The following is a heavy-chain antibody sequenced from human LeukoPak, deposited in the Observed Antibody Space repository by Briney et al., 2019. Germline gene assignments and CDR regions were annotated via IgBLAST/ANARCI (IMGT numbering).Heavy chain of an antibody. Sequence: SESLSLTCTVSGGSVSSGSYYWSWTRQPPGKGLEWIGYIYYTGSTNYNPSLKSRLTISVDTSKNQFSLKLSSVTAADTAVYYCARRGGSGRSFDYWGQGTLVTVSS. CDR3: ARRGGSGRSFDY. CDR1: GGSVSSGSYY. J-gene: IGHJ4*02. D-gene: IGHD3-10*01. CDR2: IYYTGST. V-gene: IGHV4-61*01.